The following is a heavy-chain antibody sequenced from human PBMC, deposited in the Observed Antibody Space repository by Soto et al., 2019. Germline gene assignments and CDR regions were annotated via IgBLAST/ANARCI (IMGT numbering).Heavy chain of an antibody. J-gene: IGHJ6*02. CDR1: GFTFSSYE. CDR2: ISSSGSTI. CDR3: ARDRHNWNYGRRNYYYYYGMDV. D-gene: IGHD1-7*01. Sequence: QPVGSLRLSGAASGFTFSSYEMNWVRQARGKGLEWVSYISSSGSTIYYADSVKGRFTISRDNAKNSLYLQMNSLRAEDTAVYYCARDRHNWNYGRRNYYYYYGMDVWGQGTTVTVSS. V-gene: IGHV3-48*03.